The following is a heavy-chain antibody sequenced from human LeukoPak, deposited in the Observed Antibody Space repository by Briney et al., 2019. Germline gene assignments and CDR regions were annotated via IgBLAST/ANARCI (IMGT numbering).Heavy chain of an antibody. D-gene: IGHD2-15*01. CDR1: GGSFSGYY. CDR3: ARDPFRYCSGGSCCGSFDY. Sequence: SETLSLTCAVYGGSFSGYYWSWIRQPPGKGLEWIGEINHSGSTNYNPSLKSRVTISVDTSKNQFSLKLSSVTAADTAVYYCARDPFRYCSGGSCCGSFDYWGQGTLVTVSS. J-gene: IGHJ4*02. CDR2: INHSGST. V-gene: IGHV4-34*01.